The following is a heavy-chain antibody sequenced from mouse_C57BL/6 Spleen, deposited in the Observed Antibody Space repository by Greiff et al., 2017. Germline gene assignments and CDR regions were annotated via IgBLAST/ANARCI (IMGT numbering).Heavy chain of an antibody. CDR3: ARIYYGNFYAMDY. CDR1: GFTFSDYY. D-gene: IGHD2-1*01. V-gene: IGHV5-12*01. J-gene: IGHJ4*01. Sequence: EVNLVESGGGLVQPGGSLKLSCAASGFTFSDYYMYWVRQTPEKRLEWVAYISNGGGSTYYPDTVKGRFTISRDNAKNTLYLQMSRLKSEDTAMYYCARIYYGNFYAMDYWGQGTSVTVSS. CDR2: ISNGGGST.